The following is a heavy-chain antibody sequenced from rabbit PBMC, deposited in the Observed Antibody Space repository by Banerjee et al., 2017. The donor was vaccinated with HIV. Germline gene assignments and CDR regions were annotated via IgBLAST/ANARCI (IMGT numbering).Heavy chain of an antibody. D-gene: IGHD6-1*01. CDR3: VRENYAYGYDGYAYARLDL. V-gene: IGHV1S40*01. CDR2: VYPTYGAT. CDR1: GFSFSSGYY. J-gene: IGHJ3*01. Sequence: QSLEESGGGLVQPEGSLTLTCTASGFSFSSGYYMCWVRQAPGKGLELIACVYPTYGATDYASWVNGRFTISLDKAQNTVYLQLNSLTAADTATYFCVRENYAYGYDGYAYARLDLWGQGTLVTVS.